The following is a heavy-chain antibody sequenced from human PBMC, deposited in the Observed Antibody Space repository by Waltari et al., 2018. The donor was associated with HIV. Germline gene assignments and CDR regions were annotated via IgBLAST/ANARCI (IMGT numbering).Heavy chain of an antibody. CDR2: IKEDGSEK. J-gene: IGHJ3*02. CDR3: ARSRSDAFDI. CDR1: GSTLSSDW. V-gene: IGHV3-7*01. Sequence: EVQLVESGGGLVQPGGSLRLSCEAPGSTLSSDWMTWVRQAPGKGLEWVANIKEDGSEKWYVDSVKGRFNISRDNAKNSVYLQMNSLRAEDTAVYYCARSRSDAFDIWGQGTMVTVSS.